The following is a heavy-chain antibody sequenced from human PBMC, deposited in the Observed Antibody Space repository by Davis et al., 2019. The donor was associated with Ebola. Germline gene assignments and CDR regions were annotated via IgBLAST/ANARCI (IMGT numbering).Heavy chain of an antibody. CDR2: INAGNGNT. CDR1: GFTFTNYA. CDR3: ARIILGRDFYGMDV. J-gene: IGHJ6*02. V-gene: IGHV1-3*01. D-gene: IGHD2-21*01. Sequence: ASVEVSCKASGFTFTNYAIHWVRQAPGQSLEWMGWINAGNGNTKYSQKFQGRVTITTDTSASTAYMELSSLRSEDTAMFYCARIILGRDFYGMDVWGQGTTVTVSS.